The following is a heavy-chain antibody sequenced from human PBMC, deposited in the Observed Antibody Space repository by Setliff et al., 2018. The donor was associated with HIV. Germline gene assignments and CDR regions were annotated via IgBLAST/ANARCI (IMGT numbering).Heavy chain of an antibody. V-gene: IGHV4-30-4*01. CDR2: IYYSGSS. CDR1: GGSVGSGGYY. CDR3: ARETIRSGHPSEAGFDF. J-gene: IGHJ4*02. D-gene: IGHD6-19*01. Sequence: SETLSLTCSVSGGSVGSGGYYWSWIRQSPGKGLEWLGYIYYSGSSYYKSSLKSRVTIPVDTSKNQISLNLNSVTAADTAVYYCARETIRSGHPSEAGFDFWGQGALVTVSS.